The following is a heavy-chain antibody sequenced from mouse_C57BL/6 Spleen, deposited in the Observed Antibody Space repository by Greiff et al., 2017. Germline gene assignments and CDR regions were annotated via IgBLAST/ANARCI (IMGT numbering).Heavy chain of an antibody. D-gene: IGHD2-5*01. CDR3: ARSGSYSNPFAY. J-gene: IGHJ3*01. V-gene: IGHV1-18*01. CDR2: INPNNGGT. CDR1: GYTFTDYN. Sequence: EVKVVESGPELVKPGASVKIPCKASGYTFTDYNMDWVKQSHGKSLEWIGDINPNNGGTIYNQKFKGKATLTVDKSSSTAYMELRSLTSEDTAVYYCARSGSYSNPFAYWGQGTLVTVSA.